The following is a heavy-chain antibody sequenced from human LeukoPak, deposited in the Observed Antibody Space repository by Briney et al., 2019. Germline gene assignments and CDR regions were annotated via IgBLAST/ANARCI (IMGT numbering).Heavy chain of an antibody. D-gene: IGHD3-10*01. CDR2: INTNTGNP. CDR1: GYAFTSYA. Sequence: ASVKVSCKASGYAFTSYAMNWVRQAPGQGLEWMGWINTNTGNPTYAQGFTGRFVFSLDTSVSTAYLQISSLKAEDTAVYYCARDLSPNTGNDAFDTWGQGTMVTVSS. CDR3: ARDLSPNTGNDAFDT. J-gene: IGHJ3*02. V-gene: IGHV7-4-1*02.